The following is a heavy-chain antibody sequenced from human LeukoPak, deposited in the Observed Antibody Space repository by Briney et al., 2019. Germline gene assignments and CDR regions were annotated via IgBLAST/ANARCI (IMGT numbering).Heavy chain of an antibody. CDR3: ARLSGSGWFDP. D-gene: IGHD3-10*01. V-gene: IGHV3-21*01. Sequence: GGSLRLSCAASGFTFSSYSMNWVRQAPGKGLEWVSSISSSSSYIYYADSVKGRFTISRDNAKNSLYLQMNSLRAEDTAVYYCARLSGSGWFDPWGQGTLVTVSS. CDR1: GFTFSSYS. J-gene: IGHJ5*02. CDR2: ISSSSSYI.